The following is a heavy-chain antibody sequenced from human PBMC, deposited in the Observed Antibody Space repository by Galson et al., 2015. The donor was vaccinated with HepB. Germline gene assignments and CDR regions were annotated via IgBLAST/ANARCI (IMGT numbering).Heavy chain of an antibody. CDR1: GFTFSSYS. J-gene: IGHJ4*02. V-gene: IGHV3-21*01. CDR2: ISSSSSYI. D-gene: IGHD3-3*02. CDR3: ARDPGHRAHSITRNFDY. Sequence: SLRLSCAASGFTFSSYSMNWVRQAPGKGLEWVSSISSSSSYIYYADSVKGRFTISRDNARNPLYLQMNSLRAEDTAVYYCARDPGHRAHSITRNFDYWGQGTLVTVSS.